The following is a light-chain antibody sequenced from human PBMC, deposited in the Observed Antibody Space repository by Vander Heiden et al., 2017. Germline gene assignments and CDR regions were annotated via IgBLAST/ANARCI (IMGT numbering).Light chain of an antibody. CDR2: GAS. CDR1: QSLGSN. J-gene: IGKJ2*01. CDR3: QQYYSWPYT. V-gene: IGKV3-15*01. Sequence: EIVVTQSPVTLCVSPGEIATLSCRASQSLGSNFAWYQQKPGQAPRLLIYGASTRATGIPARFSGSGSGTEFTLTISSLQSEDFAIYYCQQYYSWPYTFGHGTKLEIK.